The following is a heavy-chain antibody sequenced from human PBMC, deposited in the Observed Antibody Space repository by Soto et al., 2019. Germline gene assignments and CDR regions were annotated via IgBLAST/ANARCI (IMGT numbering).Heavy chain of an antibody. J-gene: IGHJ5*02. Sequence: PSETLSLTCTVSGGSISSGGYYWSWIRQHPGKGLEWIGYIYYSGSTYYNPSLKSRVTISVDTSKNQFSLKLSSVTAADTAVYYCARVLIAAAESNNWFDPWGQGTLVTVSS. V-gene: IGHV4-31*03. CDR1: GGSISSGGYY. D-gene: IGHD6-13*01. CDR2: IYYSGST. CDR3: ARVLIAAAESNNWFDP.